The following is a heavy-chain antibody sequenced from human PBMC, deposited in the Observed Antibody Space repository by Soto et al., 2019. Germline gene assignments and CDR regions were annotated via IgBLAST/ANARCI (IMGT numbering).Heavy chain of an antibody. J-gene: IGHJ6*02. CDR3: AKEYCSSTSCLPVLEWLSKYYYYGMDV. CDR2: ISYDGSNK. CDR1: GFTFSSYG. V-gene: IGHV3-30*18. D-gene: IGHD2-2*01. Sequence: GGSLRLSCAASGFTFSSYGMHWVRQAPGKGLEWVAVISYDGSNKYYADSVKGRFTISRDNSKSTLYLQMNSLRAEDTAVYYCAKEYCSSTSCLPVLEWLSKYYYYGMDVWGQGTTVTVSS.